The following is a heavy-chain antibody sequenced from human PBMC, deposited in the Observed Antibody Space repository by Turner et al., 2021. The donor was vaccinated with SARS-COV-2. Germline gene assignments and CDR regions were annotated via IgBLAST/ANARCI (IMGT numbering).Heavy chain of an antibody. J-gene: IGHJ4*02. CDR1: RGTCSSYT. V-gene: IGHV1-69*02. CDR3: ATRVYDILTGLELGYFDY. CDR2: IIPLLGRA. Sequence: QVQLVQSAAQVKKPGASVKVSCKASRGTCSSYTISWVRQAPGQGPEWMGRIIPLLGRANYAQKFQGRVTITADKSPSTAYMELSSLRSEDTAVYYCATRVYDILTGLELGYFDYWGQGTLVTVSS. D-gene: IGHD3-9*01.